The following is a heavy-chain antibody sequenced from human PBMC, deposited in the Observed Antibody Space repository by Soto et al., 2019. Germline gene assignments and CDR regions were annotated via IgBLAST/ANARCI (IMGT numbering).Heavy chain of an antibody. CDR2: IYHSGST. J-gene: IGHJ5*02. V-gene: IGHV4-30-2*01. CDR3: ARGRYTAPAGFDP. Sequence: SETLSLTCAVSGGSISSGGYSWSWIRQPPGKGLEWIGYIYHSGSTYYNPFLKSRVTISVDRSKNQFSLKLSSVTAADTAVYYCARGRYTAPAGFDPWGQGTLVTVSS. D-gene: IGHD5-18*01. CDR1: GGSISSGGYS.